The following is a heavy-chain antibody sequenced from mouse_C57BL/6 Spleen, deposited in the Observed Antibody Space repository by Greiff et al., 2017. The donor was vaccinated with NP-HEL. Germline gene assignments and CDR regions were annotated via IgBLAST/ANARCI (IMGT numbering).Heavy chain of an antibody. V-gene: IGHV7-3*01. Sequence: EVQLVESGGGLVQPGGSLSLSCAASGFTFTDYYMSWVRQPPGKALEWLGFIRNTANGYTTEYSASVKGRFTISRANSQSILYLPMNALRADNSATYDCSSDYYYGSSSMDYWGQGTTLTVSS. CDR2: IRNTANGYTT. J-gene: IGHJ2*01. CDR3: SSDYYYGSSSMDY. CDR1: GFTFTDYY. D-gene: IGHD1-1*01.